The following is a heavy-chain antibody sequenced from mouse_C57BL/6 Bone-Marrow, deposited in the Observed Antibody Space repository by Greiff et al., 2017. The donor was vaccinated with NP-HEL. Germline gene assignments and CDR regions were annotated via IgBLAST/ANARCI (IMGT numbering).Heavy chain of an antibody. CDR2: IHPSDSDT. J-gene: IGHJ2*01. V-gene: IGHV1-74*01. CDR3: AIPHYYGSSGEYYFDY. D-gene: IGHD1-1*01. Sequence: QVQLKQPGAELVKPGASVKVSCKASGYTFTSYWMHWVKQRPGQGLEWIGRIHPSDSDTNYNQKFKGKATLTVDKSSSTAYMQLSSLTSEDSAFYYCAIPHYYGSSGEYYFDYWGQGTTLTVSS. CDR1: GYTFTSYW.